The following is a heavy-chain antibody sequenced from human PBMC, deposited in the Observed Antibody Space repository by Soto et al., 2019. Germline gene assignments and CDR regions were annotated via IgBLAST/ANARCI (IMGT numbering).Heavy chain of an antibody. V-gene: IGHV3-30-3*01. Sequence: GGSLRLACAASGFTFSSYAMHWVRQAPGKGLEWVAVISYDGSNKYYADSVKGRFTISRDNSKNTLYLQMNSLRAEDTAVYYCARVRYDFWSGYYDPTNYYYYGMDVWGQGTTVTVS. CDR1: GFTFSSYA. D-gene: IGHD3-3*01. CDR3: ARVRYDFWSGYYDPTNYYYYGMDV. J-gene: IGHJ6*02. CDR2: ISYDGSNK.